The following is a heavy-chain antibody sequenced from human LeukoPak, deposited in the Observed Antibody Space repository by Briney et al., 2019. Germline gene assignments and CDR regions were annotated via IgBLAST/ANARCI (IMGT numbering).Heavy chain of an antibody. CDR2: INHSGST. CDR1: GGSFSGYY. CDR3: AKVDYDILTGYWDY. J-gene: IGHJ4*02. D-gene: IGHD3-9*01. Sequence: TSETLSLTCAVYGGSFSGYYWSWIRQPPGKGLEWIGEINHSGSTNYNPSLKSRVTISVDTSKNQFSLKLSSVTAADTAVYYCAKVDYDILTGYWDYWGQGTLVTVSS. V-gene: IGHV4-34*01.